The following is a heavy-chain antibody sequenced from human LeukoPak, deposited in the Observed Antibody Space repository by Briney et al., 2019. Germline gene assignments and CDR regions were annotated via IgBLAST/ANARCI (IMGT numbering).Heavy chain of an antibody. J-gene: IGHJ4*02. CDR2: INPSSGST. V-gene: IGHV3-23*01. Sequence: GGSLRLSCAASGFTFSNYAMSWVRQAPGKGLEWVSSINPSSGSTYYADSVKGRFTISEDNSKNTLYLQMNSLRAEDTAVYYCAKEHMAAAVYYFDYWGQGTLVTVSS. CDR3: AKEHMAAAVYYFDY. CDR1: GFTFSNYA. D-gene: IGHD6-13*01.